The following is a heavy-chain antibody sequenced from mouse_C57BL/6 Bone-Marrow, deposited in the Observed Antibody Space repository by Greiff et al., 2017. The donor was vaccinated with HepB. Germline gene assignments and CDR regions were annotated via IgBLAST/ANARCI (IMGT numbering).Heavy chain of an antibody. CDR1: GYTFTSYW. V-gene: IGHV1-72*01. CDR3: AREGLWAWFAY. Sequence: QVQLKQPGAELVKPGASVKLSCKASGYTFTSYWMHWVKQRPGRGLEWIGRIDPNSGATKYNEKFKSKATLTVDKPSSTAYMQLSSLTSEDSAVYYCAREGLWAWFAYWGQGTLVTVSA. D-gene: IGHD1-1*02. CDR2: IDPNSGAT. J-gene: IGHJ3*01.